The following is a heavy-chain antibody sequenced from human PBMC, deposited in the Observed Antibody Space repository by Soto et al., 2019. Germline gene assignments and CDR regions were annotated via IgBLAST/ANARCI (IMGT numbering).Heavy chain of an antibody. CDR2: IIPVFGIV. J-gene: IGHJ6*02. CDR3: ASGRIGVVCSRAYYGMDV. Sequence: QVQLVQSGAEVKKPGSSVRVSCKASGGTPSNSAFSWVRQAPGQGLEWMGGIIPVFGIVKYAQNLEGRVTITADESTNTAYMELSSLRYEDRAVYYCASGRIGVVCSRAYYGMDVWGQGTTVTVSS. V-gene: IGHV1-69*01. CDR1: GGTPSNSA. D-gene: IGHD3-22*01.